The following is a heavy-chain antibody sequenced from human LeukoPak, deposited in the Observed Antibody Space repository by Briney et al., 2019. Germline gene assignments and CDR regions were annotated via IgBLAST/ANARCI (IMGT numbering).Heavy chain of an antibody. Sequence: GGSLRLSCAASGFTFSSYAMSWVRQAPGKGLEWVSAISGSGGSTYYADSVKGRFTISRDNSKNTLYLQMNSLRAEDTAVYYCAKGSYYYYYYGMDVWGQGPRSPSP. CDR2: ISGSGGST. CDR3: AKGSYYYYYYGMDV. V-gene: IGHV3-23*01. CDR1: GFTFSSYA. J-gene: IGHJ6*02.